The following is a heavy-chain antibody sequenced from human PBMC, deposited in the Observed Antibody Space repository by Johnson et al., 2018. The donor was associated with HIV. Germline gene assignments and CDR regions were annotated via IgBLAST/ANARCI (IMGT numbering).Heavy chain of an antibody. D-gene: IGHD3-22*01. CDR3: ARFDGFITTLRVIGDAFDV. J-gene: IGHJ3*01. Sequence: QVQLVESGGGLVQPGGSLRLSCAASGFTFSSYAVHWVRQAPGKGLEWVAVISYDGSNKYYADSVKGRFTISRDNSKNTLHLQMNSLRVEDTAVYYCARFDGFITTLRVIGDAFDVWGQGTMVTVSS. V-gene: IGHV3-30*14. CDR1: GFTFSSYA. CDR2: ISYDGSNK.